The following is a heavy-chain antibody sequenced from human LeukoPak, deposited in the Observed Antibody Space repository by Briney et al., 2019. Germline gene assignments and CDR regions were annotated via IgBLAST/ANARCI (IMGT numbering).Heavy chain of an antibody. CDR3: ARDGSLSATNYYFDY. D-gene: IGHD1-14*01. Sequence: SETLSLTCTVSGGSISSSSYYWGWIRQPPGKGLEWIGSIYYSGSTYYNPSLKSRVTISVDTSKNQFSLKLSSVTAADTAVYYCARDGSLSATNYYFDYWGQGTLVTVSS. CDR2: IYYSGST. J-gene: IGHJ4*02. CDR1: GGSISSSSYY. V-gene: IGHV4-39*02.